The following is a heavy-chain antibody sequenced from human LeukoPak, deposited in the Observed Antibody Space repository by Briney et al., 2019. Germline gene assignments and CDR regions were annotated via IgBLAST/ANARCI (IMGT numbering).Heavy chain of an antibody. V-gene: IGHV3-30*02. D-gene: IGHD6-19*01. CDR2: IRYDGSNK. CDR1: GFTFSSYG. CDR3: ARDHNQGSGRNWFDP. J-gene: IGHJ5*02. Sequence: PGGSLRLSCAASGFTFSSYGMHWVRQAPGKGLEWVAFIRYDGSNKYYADSVKGRFTISRDNSKNTLYLQMNSLRAEDTAVYYCARDHNQGSGRNWFDPWGQGTLVTVSS.